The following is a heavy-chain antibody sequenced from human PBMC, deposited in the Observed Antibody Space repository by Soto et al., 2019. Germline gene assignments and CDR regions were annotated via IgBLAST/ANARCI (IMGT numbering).Heavy chain of an antibody. CDR1: GFTFSSYA. CDR3: ARDTGYFDY. Sequence: PGGSLRLSCAASGFTFSSYAMHWVRQAPGKGLEWVAVISYDGSNKYYADYVKGRFTISRDNSKNTLYLQMNSLRAEDTAVYYCARDTGYFDYWGQGTLVTVSS. CDR2: ISYDGSNK. D-gene: IGHD4-17*01. J-gene: IGHJ4*02. V-gene: IGHV3-30-3*01.